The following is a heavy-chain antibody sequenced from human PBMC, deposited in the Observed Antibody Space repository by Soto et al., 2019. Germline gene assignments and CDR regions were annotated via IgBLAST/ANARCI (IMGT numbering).Heavy chain of an antibody. Sequence: QVQLQESGPGLMKPSQTLSLTCTVSGASLRTGAYYWSWIRQHPGGSLEWIGYIYYTGKTDYNPSLKGRATISLDTSQSQVSLNLTSVTAADTAVYFCSRVLKAVAGWFDPWGQGTLVTVSS. D-gene: IGHD6-19*01. J-gene: IGHJ5*02. CDR2: IYYTGKT. V-gene: IGHV4-31*03. CDR3: SRVLKAVAGWFDP. CDR1: GASLRTGAYY.